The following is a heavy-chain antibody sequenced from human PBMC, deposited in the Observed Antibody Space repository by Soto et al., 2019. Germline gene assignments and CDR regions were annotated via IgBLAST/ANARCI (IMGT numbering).Heavy chain of an antibody. CDR2: ISWNSGSI. V-gene: IGHV3-9*01. CDR1: GFTFDDYA. D-gene: IGHD2-15*01. Sequence: GGSLRLSCAASGFTFDDYAMHWVRQAPGKGLEWVSGISWNSGSIGYADSVKGRFTISRDNAKNSLYLQMNSLRAEDTALYYCAKAQDIVMVVAALDYWGQGTLVTVSS. CDR3: AKAQDIVMVVAALDY. J-gene: IGHJ4*02.